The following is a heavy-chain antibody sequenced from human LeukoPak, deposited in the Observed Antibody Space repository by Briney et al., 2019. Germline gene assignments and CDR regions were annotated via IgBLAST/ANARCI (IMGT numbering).Heavy chain of an antibody. CDR1: GGSISSYY. Sequence: SETLSLTCTVSGGSISSYYWSWIRQPPGKGLEWIGYIYYSGSTNYNPSLKSRVTISLDTSKNPFSLKLSSVTAADTAVYYCARDSRRGITAAGPLDYWGQGTLVTVSS. V-gene: IGHV4-59*12. J-gene: IGHJ4*02. D-gene: IGHD6-13*01. CDR3: ARDSRRGITAAGPLDY. CDR2: IYYSGST.